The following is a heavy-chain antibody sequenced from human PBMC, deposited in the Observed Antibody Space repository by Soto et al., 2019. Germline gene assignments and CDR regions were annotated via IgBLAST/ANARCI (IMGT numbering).Heavy chain of an antibody. Sequence: SGPTLVKPTQTLTLTCTFSGFSLSTSGVGVGWIRQPPGKALEWLALIYWDNDERYSPSLKSRLTITKDTSKNQVVLTVTNMDPVDTGTYYCAHGSDHFDYWGQGTLVTVSS. J-gene: IGHJ4*02. V-gene: IGHV2-5*02. CDR1: GFSLSTSGVG. CDR3: AHGSDHFDY. CDR2: IYWDNDE.